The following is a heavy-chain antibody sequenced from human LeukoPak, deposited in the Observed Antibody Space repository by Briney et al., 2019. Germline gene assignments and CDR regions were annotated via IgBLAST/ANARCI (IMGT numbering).Heavy chain of an antibody. CDR3: ARVGDGLNDAFDI. J-gene: IGHJ3*02. D-gene: IGHD5-24*01. CDR2: INPSTGGT. CDR1: GYTFTGYY. V-gene: IGHV1-2*06. Sequence: RASVKVSCKASGYTFTGYYMNWVRQAPGQGLEWLGRINPSTGGTNFAQSFQGRVTMTRDTSITTAYMELSRLRSDDTAVYYCARVGDGLNDAFDIWGQGTMVTVSS.